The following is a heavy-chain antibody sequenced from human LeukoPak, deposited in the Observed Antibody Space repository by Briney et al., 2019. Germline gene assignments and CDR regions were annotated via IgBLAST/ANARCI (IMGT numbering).Heavy chain of an antibody. J-gene: IGHJ4*02. CDR3: ARAPTVLVGYCSSSSCQADY. D-gene: IGHD2-2*01. CDR2: INNDGSGT. CDR1: GFTLSTYS. V-gene: IGHV3-74*01. Sequence: GGSLRLSCAASGFTLSTYSINWVRQAPGKGLVWVSRINNDGSGTSYADSVKDRFTISRDNAENSLYLQMNSLRVEDTAVYYCARAPTVLVGYCSSSSCQADYWGQGTLVTVSS.